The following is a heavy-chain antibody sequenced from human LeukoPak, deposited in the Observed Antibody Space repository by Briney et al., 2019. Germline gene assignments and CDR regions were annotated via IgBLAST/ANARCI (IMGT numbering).Heavy chain of an antibody. Sequence: GGSLRLSCAASGFTFSCYWMHWVRQAPGKGLVWVSRINSDGSSTSYADSVKGRFTISRDNAKNTLYLQMNSLRAEDTAVYYCARGVRLRTVTIYDYWGQGTLVTVSS. CDR2: INSDGSST. V-gene: IGHV3-74*01. J-gene: IGHJ4*02. CDR3: ARGVRLRTVTIYDY. D-gene: IGHD4-17*01. CDR1: GFTFSCYW.